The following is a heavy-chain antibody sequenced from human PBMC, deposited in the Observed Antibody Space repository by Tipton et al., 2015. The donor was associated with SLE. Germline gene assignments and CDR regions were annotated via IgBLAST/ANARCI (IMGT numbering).Heavy chain of an antibody. CDR2: IYTSGST. CDR3: AREDIVVVPAALRHNWFDP. J-gene: IGHJ5*02. CDR1: GGSISSGSYY. Sequence: TLSLTCTVSGGSISSGSYYWSWIRQPAGKGLEWIGRIYTSGSTNYNPSLKSRVTISVHTSKNQFSLNLSSLTAADTAVYYCAREDIVVVPAALRHNWFDPWGQGTLVTVSS. D-gene: IGHD2-2*01. V-gene: IGHV4-61*02.